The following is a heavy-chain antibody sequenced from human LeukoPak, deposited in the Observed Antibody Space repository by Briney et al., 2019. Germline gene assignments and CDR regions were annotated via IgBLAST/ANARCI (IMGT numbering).Heavy chain of an antibody. Sequence: SQTLSLTCAISGDSVSSNSAAWNWIRKSPSRGLEWLGRTYYRSKWYNDYAVSVKSRITINPDTSKNQFSLQLNSVTPEDTAVYYCARAPQLDYGDYVDWFDPWGQGTLVTVSS. J-gene: IGHJ5*02. CDR1: GDSVSSNSAA. D-gene: IGHD4-17*01. CDR2: TYYRSKWYN. CDR3: ARAPQLDYGDYVDWFDP. V-gene: IGHV6-1*01.